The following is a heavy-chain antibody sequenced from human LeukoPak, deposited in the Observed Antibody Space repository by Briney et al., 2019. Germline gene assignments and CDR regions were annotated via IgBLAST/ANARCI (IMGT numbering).Heavy chain of an antibody. J-gene: IGHJ5*02. CDR2: IIPILGIA. D-gene: IGHD1-14*01. CDR3: ARDSRYTLMYWFDP. CDR1: GGTFSSYA. V-gene: IGHV1-69*04. Sequence: SVKVSCKASGGTFSSYAISWVRQAPGQGLEWMGRIIPILGIANYAQKFQGRVTITADKSTSTAYMELSSLRSEDTAVYYCARDSRYTLMYWFDPWGQGTLVTVSS.